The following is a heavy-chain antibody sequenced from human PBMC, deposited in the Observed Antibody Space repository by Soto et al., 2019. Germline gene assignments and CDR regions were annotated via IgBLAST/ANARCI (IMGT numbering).Heavy chain of an antibody. D-gene: IGHD1-26*01. CDR2: IWYDGSNK. CDR1: GFTFSSYG. J-gene: IGHJ3*02. V-gene: IGHV3-33*01. Sequence: GGSLRLSCAASGFTFSSYGMHWVRQAPGKGLEWVAVIWYDGSNKYYADSVKGRFTISRDNSKNTLYLQMNSLRAEDTAVYYCARDRVVGATTAEVDAFDIWGQGTMVTVSS. CDR3: ARDRVVGATTAEVDAFDI.